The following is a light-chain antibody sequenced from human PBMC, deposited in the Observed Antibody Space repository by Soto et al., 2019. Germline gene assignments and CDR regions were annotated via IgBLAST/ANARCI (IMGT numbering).Light chain of an antibody. CDR2: DVI. V-gene: IGLV2-14*03. Sequence: QSALTQPASVSGSPGQSITISCTGTSSDVGGHDFVSWYQQHPGKAPKLIIYDVINWPSGVPNRFSGSKSGNTASLTISGLQAEDEADYYCNSCTSANTYVFGTGTKVTVL. CDR3: NSCTSANTYV. CDR1: SSDVGGHDF. J-gene: IGLJ1*01.